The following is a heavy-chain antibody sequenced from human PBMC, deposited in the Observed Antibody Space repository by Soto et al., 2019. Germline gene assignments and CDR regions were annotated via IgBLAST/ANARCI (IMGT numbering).Heavy chain of an antibody. CDR1: GYTFTSYD. J-gene: IGHJ4*02. CDR3: AKTYSSSSGGYYFDY. Sequence: GPSVKVSCKASGYTFTSYDINWVRQATGQGLEWMGWMNPNSGNTGYAQKFQGRVTMTRNTSISTAYMELSSLRSEDTAAYYCAKTYSSSSGGYYFDYWGQGTLVTVSS. D-gene: IGHD6-6*01. V-gene: IGHV1-8*01. CDR2: MNPNSGNT.